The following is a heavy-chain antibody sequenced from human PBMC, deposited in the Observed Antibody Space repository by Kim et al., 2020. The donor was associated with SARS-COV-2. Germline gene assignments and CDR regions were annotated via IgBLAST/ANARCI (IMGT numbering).Heavy chain of an antibody. D-gene: IGHD6-6*01. CDR3: ARAEIGQLVGLYKLLRYFGMDV. CDR2: ISNNGSTQ. V-gene: IGHV3-30*04. J-gene: IGHJ6*02. CDR1: GFTFSGYA. Sequence: GGSLRLSCTASGFTFSGYAMHWVRQAPGKGLEWLAIISNNGSTQYYVDSVKGRLIISRDNSKNTLSLQMNSLRLEDTAIYYCARAEIGQLVGLYKLLRYFGMDVWGQGTTVTVSS.